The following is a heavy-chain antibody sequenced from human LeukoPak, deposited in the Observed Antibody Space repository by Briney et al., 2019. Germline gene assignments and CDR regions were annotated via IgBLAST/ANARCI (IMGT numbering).Heavy chain of an antibody. CDR2: IYGGGSV. CDR3: ARGGSYLSAFDI. V-gene: IGHV3-53*01. J-gene: IGHJ3*02. CDR1: GFTVRSNY. Sequence: PGGSLRLSCAASGFTVRSNYMSWVRQAPGKGLEWVSIIYGGGSVFYADSVKARFTISRDNSKNTLYLQMNSLRGEDMAVYYCARGGSYLSAFDIWGQGTMVTVSS. D-gene: IGHD1-26*01.